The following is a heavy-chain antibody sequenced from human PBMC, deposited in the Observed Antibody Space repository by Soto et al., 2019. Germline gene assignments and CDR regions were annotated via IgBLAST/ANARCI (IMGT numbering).Heavy chain of an antibody. CDR2: ISCSGGST. Sequence: PGGSLRLSCAASGFTFSSCAMSWVRQAPGKGLEWVSSISCSGGSTCYADSVKVRFTISIDNANNTLYLQMNSLRAEDTAVYYCAKDVTRYSSLPLHFHXWGQGTMFTVS. J-gene: IGHJ4*02. CDR1: GFTFSSCA. D-gene: IGHD6-13*01. V-gene: IGHV3-23*01. CDR3: AKDVTRYSSLPLHFHX.